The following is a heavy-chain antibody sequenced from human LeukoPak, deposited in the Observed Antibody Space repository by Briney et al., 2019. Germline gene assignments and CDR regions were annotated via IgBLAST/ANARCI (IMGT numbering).Heavy chain of an antibody. V-gene: IGHV3-7*01. Sequence: GGSLRLSCAASGFTFSSYRMNWVRQAPGKGLEWVANIKQDGSEKYYVDSVKGRFTISRDNAKNSLYLQMNSLRAEDTAVYYCARRQGSYFDTSGYYYGWGQGTLVTVSS. J-gene: IGHJ4*02. CDR3: ARRQGSYFDTSGYYYG. CDR1: GFTFSSYR. D-gene: IGHD3-22*01. CDR2: IKQDGSEK.